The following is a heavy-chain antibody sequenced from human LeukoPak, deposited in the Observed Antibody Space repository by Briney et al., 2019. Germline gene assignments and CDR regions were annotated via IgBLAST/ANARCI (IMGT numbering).Heavy chain of an antibody. CDR1: GGSISSHY. Sequence: SETLSVTCTVSGGSISSHYWSWIRQPPGRGLEWFGYFYYSGSTNYNISLMSRVNISLDTSKTQFSLKLSSVTAADTAVYYCARRSGYDFWSGYYTGPQDYYYYMDVWGKGTTVTVSS. J-gene: IGHJ6*03. CDR2: FYYSGST. D-gene: IGHD3-3*01. CDR3: ARRSGYDFWSGYYTGPQDYYYYMDV. V-gene: IGHV4-59*11.